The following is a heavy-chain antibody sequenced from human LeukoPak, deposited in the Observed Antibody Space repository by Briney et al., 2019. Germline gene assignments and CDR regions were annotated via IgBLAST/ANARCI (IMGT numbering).Heavy chain of an antibody. J-gene: IGHJ5*02. V-gene: IGHV4-38-2*02. D-gene: IGHD6-13*01. Sequence: SETLSLTCTVSGYSISSGYYWGWIRQPPGKGLEWIGSIYYSGSTYYNPSLKSRVTISVDTSKNQFSLKLSSVTAADTAVYYCARPNAYIAAGYNWFDPWGQGTLVTVSS. CDR1: GYSISSGYY. CDR2: IYYSGST. CDR3: ARPNAYIAAGYNWFDP.